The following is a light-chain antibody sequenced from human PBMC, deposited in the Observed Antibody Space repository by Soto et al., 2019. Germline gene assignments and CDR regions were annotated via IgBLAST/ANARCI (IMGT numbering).Light chain of an antibody. CDR2: DVT. Sequence: QSVLTQPRSVSGSPGQSVTISCTGTSSDVGGYNHVSWYQHRLDRAPKLMIYDVTNRPSGVPDRFTGSKSGNTASLTISGLQADDEADYYCCSYAGNYNYVFGIGTKLTVL. J-gene: IGLJ1*01. CDR3: CSYAGNYNYV. V-gene: IGLV2-11*01. CDR1: SSDVGGYNH.